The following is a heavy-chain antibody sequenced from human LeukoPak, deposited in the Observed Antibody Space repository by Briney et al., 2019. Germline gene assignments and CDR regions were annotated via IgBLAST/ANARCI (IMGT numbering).Heavy chain of an antibody. CDR1: GYTFTNYD. Sequence: ASVKVSCKASGYTFTNYDVNWVRQATGQGLEWMGWMNPTSGKAGFAQRFQGRVSMTRNISISTAYMELSSLRSADTAMYYCAINAYCSSNSCWGNYYYYYMDVWGKGTTVTVSS. CDR3: AINAYCSSNSCWGNYYYYYMDV. D-gene: IGHD2-2*01. V-gene: IGHV1-8*01. CDR2: MNPTSGKA. J-gene: IGHJ6*03.